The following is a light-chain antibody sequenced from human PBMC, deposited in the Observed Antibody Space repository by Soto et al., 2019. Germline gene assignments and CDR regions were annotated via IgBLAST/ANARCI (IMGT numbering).Light chain of an antibody. Sequence: VMTQSPLSLPVTLGQPASISCRSSQSLVWSDGNTSLNWFQQRPGQSPRRLIYKVSNRASGVPDRFSGSGSGTDFTLRISRVEAEDIGVYYCMQGTGWPRTFGQGTKLEIK. V-gene: IGKV2-30*01. CDR3: MQGTGWPRT. CDR2: KVS. CDR1: QSLVWSDGNTS. J-gene: IGKJ2*01.